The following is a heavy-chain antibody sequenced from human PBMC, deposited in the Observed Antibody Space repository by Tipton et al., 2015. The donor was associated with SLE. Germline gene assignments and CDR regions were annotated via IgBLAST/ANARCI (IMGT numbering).Heavy chain of an antibody. CDR1: GGTFSSYT. D-gene: IGHD1-26*01. CDR2: IIPIFGTA. Sequence: QVQLVQSGAEVKKPGSSVKVSCKASGGTFSSYTINWVRQAPGQGLEWMGGIIPIFGTANYAQKFQDRVTITTDESTSTAYMELSSLRSEDTAVYYCARGWTEVGATPSPYAYWGQGTLVTVSS. J-gene: IGHJ4*02. CDR3: ARGWTEVGATPSPYAY. V-gene: IGHV1-69*01.